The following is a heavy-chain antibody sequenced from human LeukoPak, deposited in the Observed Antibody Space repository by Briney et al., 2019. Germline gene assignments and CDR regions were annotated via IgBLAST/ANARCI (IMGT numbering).Heavy chain of an antibody. V-gene: IGHV1-69*01. CDR3: ASPPPYCSSTSCSFDYYYYYGMDV. D-gene: IGHD2-2*01. Sequence: GASVKVSCKASGGTFSSYXISWVRQAPGQGLXWXGXXXXXFGTANYAQKFQGRVTITADESTSTAYMELSSLRSEDTAVYYCASPPPYCSSTSCSFDYYYYYGMDVWGQGTTVTVSS. CDR1: GGTFSSYX. J-gene: IGHJ6*02. CDR2: XXXXFGTA.